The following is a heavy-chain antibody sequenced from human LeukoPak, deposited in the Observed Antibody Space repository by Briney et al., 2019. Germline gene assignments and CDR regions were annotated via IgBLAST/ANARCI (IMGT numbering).Heavy chain of an antibody. Sequence: SETLSLTCAVHGGSFSGYYWSWIRQPPGKGLEWIGEINHSGSTNYNPSLKSRVTISVDTSKNQFSLKLSSVTAADTAVYYCARGQVGVVVPAAILSFNYYYYMDVWGKGTTVTISS. CDR1: GGSFSGYY. CDR3: ARGQVGVVVPAAILSFNYYYYMDV. CDR2: INHSGST. J-gene: IGHJ6*03. D-gene: IGHD2-2*01. V-gene: IGHV4-34*01.